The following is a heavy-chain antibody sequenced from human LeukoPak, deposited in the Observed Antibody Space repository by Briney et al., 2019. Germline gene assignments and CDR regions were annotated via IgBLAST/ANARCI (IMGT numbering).Heavy chain of an antibody. D-gene: IGHD3-10*01. CDR2: MNPNSGNT. V-gene: IGHV1-8*03. Sequence: ASVKVSCKASGYTFTSYDINWVRQATGQGLEWMGWMNPNSGNTGYAQKFQGRVTITRNTSISTAYMELSSLRSEDTAVYYCATVLRSSRGDFGYWGQGTLVTVSS. CDR3: ATVLRSSRGDFGY. CDR1: GYTFTSYD. J-gene: IGHJ4*02.